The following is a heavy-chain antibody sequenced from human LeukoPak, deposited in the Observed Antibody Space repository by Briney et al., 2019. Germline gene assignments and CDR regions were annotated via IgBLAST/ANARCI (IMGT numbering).Heavy chain of an antibody. Sequence: GGSLRLSCAASGFTFSSYEMNWVRQAPGKGLEWVSYISTSGNSIYYADSVKGRFTISRDNAKNSLFLQMNSLRAEDTAAYYCATSQGSWPDYFDYWGQGTLVTVSS. D-gene: IGHD6-13*01. CDR1: GFTFSSYE. J-gene: IGHJ4*02. V-gene: IGHV3-48*03. CDR3: ATSQGSWPDYFDY. CDR2: ISTSGNSI.